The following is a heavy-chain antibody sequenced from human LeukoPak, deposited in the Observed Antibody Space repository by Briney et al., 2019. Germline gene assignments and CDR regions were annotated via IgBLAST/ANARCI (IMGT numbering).Heavy chain of an antibody. D-gene: IGHD2-2*02. Sequence: GGSLRLSCAASGFTFSSYGMHWVRQAPGKGLEWVAFIRYDGSNKYYADSVKGRFTISRDNSKNTLYLQMNSLRAEDTAVYYCARLDIVVVPAAISYYYYYMDVWGKGTTVTVSS. CDR2: IRYDGSNK. V-gene: IGHV3-30*02. CDR3: ARLDIVVVPAAISYYYYYMDV. J-gene: IGHJ6*03. CDR1: GFTFSSYG.